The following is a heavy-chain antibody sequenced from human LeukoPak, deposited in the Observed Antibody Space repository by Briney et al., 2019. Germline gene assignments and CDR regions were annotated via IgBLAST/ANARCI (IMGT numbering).Heavy chain of an antibody. CDR1: GDSVSNNNYA. V-gene: IGHV6-1*01. CDR3: AGGYAFDV. J-gene: IGHJ3*01. CDR2: TYYRSQWHD. Sequence: SQTLSLTCAISGDSVSNNNYAWNWIRQSPSRGLEWLGRTYYRSQWHDDYARSVMSRISVDPGTSKNQFSLHLDSVTPDDTAVYYCAGGYAFDVWGQGTMVTVSS.